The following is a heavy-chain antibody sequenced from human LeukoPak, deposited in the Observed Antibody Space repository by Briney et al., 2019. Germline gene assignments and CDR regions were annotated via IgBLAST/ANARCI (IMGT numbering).Heavy chain of an antibody. CDR1: GGSISSSSYY. J-gene: IGHJ4*02. CDR2: IYYSGRT. Sequence: SETLSLTCTVSGGSISSSSYYWGWIRPPPGQGLESIGCIYYSGRTYSNPSLKSRSTLSVNTSKTQFSLKLSSVTAADTAVYYCARHIVPGYSSGWYPNYFDYWGQGTLVTASS. V-gene: IGHV4-39*01. D-gene: IGHD6-19*01. CDR3: ARHIVPGYSSGWYPNYFDY.